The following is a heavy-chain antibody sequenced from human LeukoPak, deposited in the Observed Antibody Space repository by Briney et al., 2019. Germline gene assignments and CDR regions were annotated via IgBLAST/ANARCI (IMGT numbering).Heavy chain of an antibody. D-gene: IGHD1-1*01. Sequence: SETLSLTCTVSGGSISSSSYYWGWIRQPPGRGLEWIGNIYYTGYTYYNPSLKSRVTISVDTSKNQFSLKLSSVTAADTAVYYCARLERHIDAFDIWSQGTMVTVSS. J-gene: IGHJ3*02. CDR3: ARLERHIDAFDI. V-gene: IGHV4-39*01. CDR1: GGSISSSSYY. CDR2: IYYTGYT.